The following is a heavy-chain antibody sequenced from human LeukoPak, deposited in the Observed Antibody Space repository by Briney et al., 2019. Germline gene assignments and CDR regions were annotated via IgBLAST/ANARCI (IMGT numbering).Heavy chain of an antibody. V-gene: IGHV1-18*01. D-gene: IGHD3-22*01. CDR2: ISAYNGNT. CDR1: GYTFTNYG. Sequence: ASVKDSCKASGYTFTNYGISWVRQAPGQGLEWMGWISAYNGNTNYAQKLQGRVTMTEDTSADTAYMELNSLRSEDTAVYYCATNYYDSSGYSDYWGQGTLVTVSS. CDR3: ATNYYDSSGYSDY. J-gene: IGHJ4*02.